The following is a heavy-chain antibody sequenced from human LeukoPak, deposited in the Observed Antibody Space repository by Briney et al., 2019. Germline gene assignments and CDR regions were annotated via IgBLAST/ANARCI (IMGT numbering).Heavy chain of an antibody. J-gene: IGHJ4*02. Sequence: SETLSLTCTVSGGSISSYYWSWIRQPPGKGLEWIGYIYYSGSTNYNPSLKSRVTISVDTSKNQFSLKLSSVTAADTAVYYCARGDMVRGVILFDYWGRGTLVTVSS. D-gene: IGHD3-10*01. CDR2: IYYSGST. CDR3: ARGDMVRGVILFDY. V-gene: IGHV4-59*01. CDR1: GGSISSYY.